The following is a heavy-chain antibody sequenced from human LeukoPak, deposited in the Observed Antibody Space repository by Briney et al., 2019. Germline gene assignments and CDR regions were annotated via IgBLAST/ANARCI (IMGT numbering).Heavy chain of an antibody. CDR2: IDPNSGGT. V-gene: IGHV1-2*02. D-gene: IGHD6-19*01. J-gene: IGHJ4*02. Sequence: ASVKVSCKASGYTFTGYYIHWVRQAPGQGPEWMGWIDPNSGGTDFAQEFQGRVTMTRDTSISTAYMELSRLRSDDTAVYYCARDPEGYSSAWYGYWGQGTQVTVSS. CDR1: GYTFTGYY. CDR3: ARDPEGYSSAWYGY.